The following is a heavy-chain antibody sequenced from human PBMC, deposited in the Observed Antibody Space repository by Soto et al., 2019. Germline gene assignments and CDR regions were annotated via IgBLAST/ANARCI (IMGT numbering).Heavy chain of an antibody. Sequence: GGSLRLSCAASGFTFSGSAMHWVRQASGKGLEWVGRIRSKANSYATAYAASVKGRFTISRDDSKNTAYLQMNSLKTEDTAVYYCRKLLDADDAFDIWGQGTMVTVSS. CDR3: RKLLDADDAFDI. J-gene: IGHJ3*02. V-gene: IGHV3-73*01. CDR1: GFTFSGSA. CDR2: IRSKANSYAT. D-gene: IGHD2-2*03.